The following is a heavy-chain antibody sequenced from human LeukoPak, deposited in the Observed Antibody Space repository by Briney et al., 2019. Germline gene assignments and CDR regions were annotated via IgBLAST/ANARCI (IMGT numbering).Heavy chain of an antibody. CDR2: IYTSGST. J-gene: IGHJ5*02. D-gene: IGHD2-2*01. CDR1: GGAIGSYY. CDR3: AREGEPVVVPAAKEDWFDP. V-gene: IGHV4-4*07. Sequence: SEPLSLTCTVSGGAIGSYYWSWIRKPAGKGLEWIGRIYTSGSTNYNPSLKSRVTMSVDTSKNQFSLKLSSVTAADTAVYYCAREGEPVVVPAAKEDWFDPWGQGTLVTVAS.